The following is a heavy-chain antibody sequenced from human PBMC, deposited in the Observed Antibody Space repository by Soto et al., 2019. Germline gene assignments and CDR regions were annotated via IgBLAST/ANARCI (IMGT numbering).Heavy chain of an antibody. V-gene: IGHV5-10-1*01. J-gene: IGHJ6*02. CDR3: VVGSLLWFVEPYYYGMDV. CDR2: IDPSDSYT. D-gene: IGHD3-10*01. Sequence: GESLKISCKGSGYSFTSYWISWVRQRPGKGLGLIGRIDPSDSYTNYSPSCQGHVTISADKSISTAYLQWSSLKASDTGMYYCVVGSLLWFVEPYYYGMDVWGQGTTVTVSS. CDR1: GYSFTSYW.